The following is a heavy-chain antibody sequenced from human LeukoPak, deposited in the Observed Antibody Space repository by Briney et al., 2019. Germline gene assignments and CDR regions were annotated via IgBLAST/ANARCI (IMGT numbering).Heavy chain of an antibody. Sequence: SVKVSCKASGGTFSSYAISWVRQAPGQGLEWMGGIIPIFGTANYAQKFQGRVTITADESTSTAYMELSSLRSEDTAVYYCARDVRQQLLTYGMDVWGQGTTVTVSS. CDR2: IIPIFGTA. V-gene: IGHV1-69*13. CDR3: ARDVRQQLLTYGMDV. D-gene: IGHD6-13*01. J-gene: IGHJ6*02. CDR1: GGTFSSYA.